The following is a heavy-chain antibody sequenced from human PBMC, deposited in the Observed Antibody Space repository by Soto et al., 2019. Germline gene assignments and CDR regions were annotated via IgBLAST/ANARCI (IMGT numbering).Heavy chain of an antibody. CDR2: ISYDGSNK. CDR3: AKQTQEVRYREGYFDY. Sequence: QVQLVESGGGVVQPGRSLRLSCAASGFTFSSYGMHWVRQAPGKGLEWVAVISYDGSNKYYADSVKGRFTISRDNSKNTLYLQMNSLRAEDTAVYYCAKQTQEVRYREGYFDYWGQGTLVTVSS. J-gene: IGHJ4*02. V-gene: IGHV3-30*18. D-gene: IGHD1-1*01. CDR1: GFTFSSYG.